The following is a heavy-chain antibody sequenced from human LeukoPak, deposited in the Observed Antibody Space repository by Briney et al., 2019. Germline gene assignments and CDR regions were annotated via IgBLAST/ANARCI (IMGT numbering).Heavy chain of an antibody. J-gene: IGHJ6*02. V-gene: IGHV3-30-3*01. Sequence: GSLRLSCAASGFTFSSYVMHWVRQAPGKGLEWVAVISYDGSNKYYADSVKGRFTISRDNSKNTLYLQMNSLRAEDTAVYYCAREVYDILTHYGMDVWGQGTTVTVSS. CDR3: AREVYDILTHYGMDV. CDR1: GFTFSSYV. D-gene: IGHD3-9*01. CDR2: ISYDGSNK.